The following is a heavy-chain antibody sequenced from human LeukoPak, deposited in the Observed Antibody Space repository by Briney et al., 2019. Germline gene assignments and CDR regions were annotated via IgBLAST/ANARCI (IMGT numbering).Heavy chain of an antibody. V-gene: IGHV3-11*01. D-gene: IGHD6-13*01. CDR1: GFTFSDYY. J-gene: IGHJ4*02. Sequence: PGGSLRLSCAASGFTFSDYYMSWIRQAPGKGLEWVSHISSSGTTIYYADSVKGRFTISRDNAKNSLYLRMDGLRAEDTAVYYCARVYSSNWYTIDYWGQGTLVTVSS. CDR2: ISSSGTTI. CDR3: ARVYSSNWYTIDY.